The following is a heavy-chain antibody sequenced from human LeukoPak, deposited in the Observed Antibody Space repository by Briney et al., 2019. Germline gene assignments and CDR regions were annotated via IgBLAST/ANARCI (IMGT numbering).Heavy chain of an antibody. CDR2: ISYDGSNK. CDR1: GFTFSSYG. CDR3: AKDGHGDNY. V-gene: IGHV3-30*18. J-gene: IGHJ4*02. Sequence: GRSLRLSCAASGFTFSSYGMHWVRQAPGKGLEWVAVISYDGSNKYYADSVKGRFTISRDNSKNTLYLQMNSLRAEDTAVYYCAKDGHGDNYWGQGTLVTVSS. D-gene: IGHD4-17*01.